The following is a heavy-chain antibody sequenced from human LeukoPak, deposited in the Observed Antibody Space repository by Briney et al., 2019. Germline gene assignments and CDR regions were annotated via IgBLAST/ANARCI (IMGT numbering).Heavy chain of an antibody. CDR1: GGSINDAS. D-gene: IGHD3-10*01. J-gene: IGHJ4*02. V-gene: IGHV4-59*01. Sequence: SETLSLTCTVAGGSINDASWNWIRQPPGQGLEWIGYIYHSGGTNYNPSLKSRVTISLDTSKNQFSLKLSSVTAADTAVYYCARVGTYYRSLDSWGQGTLVTVSS. CDR3: ARVGTYYRSLDS. CDR2: IYHSGGT.